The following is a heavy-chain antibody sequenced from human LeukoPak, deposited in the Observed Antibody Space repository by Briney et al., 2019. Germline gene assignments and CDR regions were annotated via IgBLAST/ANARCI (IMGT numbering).Heavy chain of an antibody. J-gene: IGHJ6*03. CDR2: IYTSGST. V-gene: IGHV4-4*07. CDR1: GGSISSYY. CDR3: AREDTRSSIWSGYYSDYYYYYMDV. Sequence: SETLSLTCTVSGGSISSYYWSWIRQPAGKGLEWIGRIYTSGSTNYNPSLKSRVTMSVDTSKNQFSLKLSSVTAADTAVYYCAREDTRSSIWSGYYSDYYYYYMDVWGKGTTVTVSS. D-gene: IGHD3-3*01.